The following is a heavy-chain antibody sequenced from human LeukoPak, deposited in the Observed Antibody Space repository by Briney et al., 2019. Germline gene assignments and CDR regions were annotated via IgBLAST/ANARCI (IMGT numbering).Heavy chain of an antibody. Sequence: ASVKVSCKASGYSFVGYGITWVRQAPGQGLEWMGWFNPENGNTNYAQKVQGRVTMTADTSTSTSYMELRSLRSDDTAVYYCARGSMTMDYWGQGTLVTVSS. CDR3: ARGSMTMDY. J-gene: IGHJ4*02. D-gene: IGHD2/OR15-2a*01. V-gene: IGHV1-18*01. CDR2: FNPENGNT. CDR1: GYSFVGYG.